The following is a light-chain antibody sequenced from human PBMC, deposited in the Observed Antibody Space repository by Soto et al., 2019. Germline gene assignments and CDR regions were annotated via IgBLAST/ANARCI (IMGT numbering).Light chain of an antibody. CDR2: VAS. V-gene: IGKV3-11*01. CDR3: QQRKQWTPVT. Sequence: ESVLTQSPATLSLSPGERATLSCRASPSVSNSLAWYQHKPGQAPRLLIYVASNMASGVPTTFGGSWSGTDFTLTISSLEPEDFAVYYFQQRKQWTPVTFGGGTTVEIK. CDR1: PSVSNS. J-gene: IGKJ4*01.